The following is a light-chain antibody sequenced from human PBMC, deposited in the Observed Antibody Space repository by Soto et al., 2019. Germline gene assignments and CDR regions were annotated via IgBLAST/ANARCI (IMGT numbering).Light chain of an antibody. J-gene: IGKJ2*01. CDR3: QQYGSL. Sequence: EIVLTQSPGTLSLSPGERATLSCRASQSVSSSYLAWYQQKPGQAPRLLIYGASSRATGIPDRFSGSGSGTDFTLTISRLEPEDFAVYYCQQYGSLFGQGTTLEIK. CDR2: GAS. CDR1: QSVSSSY. V-gene: IGKV3-20*01.